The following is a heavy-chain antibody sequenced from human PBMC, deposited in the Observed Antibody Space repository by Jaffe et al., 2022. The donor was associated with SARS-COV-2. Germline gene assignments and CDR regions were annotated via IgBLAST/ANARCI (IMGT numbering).Heavy chain of an antibody. D-gene: IGHD3-10*01. CDR3: ARVYGSGIGYYHMDV. CDR1: AYSISRGFH. V-gene: IGHV4-38-2*02. CDR2: IFRDGDT. Sequence: LQESGPGLVKPSETLSLTCTVSAYSISRGFHWGWIRQPPGKGLEWIGSIFRDGDTYQSPSLKTRLTISVDTSKNQFSLKLRSVTAADTAVYYCARVYGSGIGYYHMDVWGNGTTVTVSS. J-gene: IGHJ6*03.